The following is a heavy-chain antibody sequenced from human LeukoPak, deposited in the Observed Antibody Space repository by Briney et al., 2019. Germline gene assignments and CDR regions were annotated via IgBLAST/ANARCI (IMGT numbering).Heavy chain of an antibody. D-gene: IGHD6-19*01. CDR1: GYTFTDYY. V-gene: IGHV1-2*02. J-gene: IGHJ4*02. CDR3: ARGPRITVSGPSDY. CDR2: IKSKSGET. Sequence: ASVKVSCKASGYTFTDYYMHRVRQAPGQGLEWMGWIKSKSGETNYAQKFQGRVAMTRDMSITTVYMELSWLRSDDTAVYYCARGPRITVSGPSDYWGQGTLVTVSS.